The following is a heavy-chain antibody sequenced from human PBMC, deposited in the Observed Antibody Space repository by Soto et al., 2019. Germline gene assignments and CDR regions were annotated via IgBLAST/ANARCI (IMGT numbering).Heavy chain of an antibody. D-gene: IGHD2-2*01. Sequence: QVQLQESGPGLVRPSETLSLTCTVSGGSFSSYYWTWIRQSPGKGLEWIGYIYYSGSTDYNPSLRGRLAISIDTSNTQFSLRLNSMTAADTAVYYCAGRDCSGTNCYYLDYYYMDVWGKGTTVTVSS. V-gene: IGHV4-59*08. CDR3: AGRDCSGTNCYYLDYYYMDV. J-gene: IGHJ6*03. CDR1: GGSFSSYY. CDR2: IYYSGST.